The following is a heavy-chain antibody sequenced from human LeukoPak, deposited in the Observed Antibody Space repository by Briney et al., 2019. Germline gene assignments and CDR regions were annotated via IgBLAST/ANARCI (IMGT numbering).Heavy chain of an antibody. J-gene: IGHJ6*03. V-gene: IGHV4-39*07. CDR2: IYYSGST. CDR3: ARDQRWSSRSYYYYYMDV. Sequence: PSETLSLTCTVSGGSISSSSYYWGWIRQPPGKGLEWIGSIYYSGSTYYNPSLKSRVTISVDTSKNQFSLKLSSLTAADTAVYYCARDQRWSSRSYYYYYMDVWGKGTTVTVSS. D-gene: IGHD6-13*01. CDR1: GGSISSSSYY.